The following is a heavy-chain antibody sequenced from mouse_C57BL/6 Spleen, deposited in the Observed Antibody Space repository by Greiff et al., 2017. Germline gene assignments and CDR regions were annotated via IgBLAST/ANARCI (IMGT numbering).Heavy chain of an antibody. V-gene: IGHV1-80*01. CDR1: GYAFSSYW. D-gene: IGHD1-1*01. CDR2: IYPGDGDT. J-gene: IGHJ1*03. Sequence: VQLQQSGAELVKPGASVKISCKASGYAFSSYWMNWVKQRPGKGLEWIGQIYPGDGDTNYNGKFKGKATLTADKSSSTAYMQLSSLTSEDSAVYFCARCYYGSSYSWYFDVWGTGTTVTVSS. CDR3: ARCYYGSSYSWYFDV.